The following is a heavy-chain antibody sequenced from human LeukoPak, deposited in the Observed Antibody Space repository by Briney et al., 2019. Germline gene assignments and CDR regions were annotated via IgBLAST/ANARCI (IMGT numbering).Heavy chain of an antibody. V-gene: IGHV1-24*01. CDR1: GYTLTELS. J-gene: IGHJ4*02. Sequence: ASVKVSCKVSGYTLTELSMHWVRQAPGKGLEWMGGFDPEDGETIYAQKFQGRVTMTEDTSTDTAYMELSSLRSEDTAVYYCATDLRYSYYLGYWGQGTLVTVSS. CDR2: FDPEDGET. D-gene: IGHD5-18*01. CDR3: ATDLRYSYYLGY.